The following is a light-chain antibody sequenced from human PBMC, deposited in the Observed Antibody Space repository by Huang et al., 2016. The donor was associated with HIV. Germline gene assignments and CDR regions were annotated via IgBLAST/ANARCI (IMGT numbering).Light chain of an antibody. Sequence: IQLTQSPSSLSASVGDRVTITCRASQDINTNLAWYQQKPGKAPKVLIYAASTLQSGVPSRFSGSASGIYFSLTINNLQPEDFATYYCQQLDTYPITFGQETRLDI. CDR2: AAS. CDR1: QDINTN. V-gene: IGKV1-9*01. J-gene: IGKJ5*01. CDR3: QQLDTYPIT.